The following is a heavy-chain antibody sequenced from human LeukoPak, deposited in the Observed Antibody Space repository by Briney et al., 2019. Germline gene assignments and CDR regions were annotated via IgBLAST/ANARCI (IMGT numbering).Heavy chain of an antibody. CDR2: IYHSGST. J-gene: IGHJ6*02. CDR3: ARAYISGFYYGMDV. CDR1: GGSMSSSNW. V-gene: IGHV4-4*02. Sequence: KPSETLSLTCTVSGGSMSSSNWWSWVRQPPGKGLEWIGEIYHSGSTNYNPSLKSRVTISVDTSKNQFSLKLSSVTAADTAVYYCARAYISGFYYGMDVWGQGTTVTVSS. D-gene: IGHD2-21*01.